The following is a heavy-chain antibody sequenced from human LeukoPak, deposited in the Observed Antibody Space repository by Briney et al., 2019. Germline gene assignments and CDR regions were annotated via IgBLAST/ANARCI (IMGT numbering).Heavy chain of an antibody. CDR3: AKVPIAVAGIIDF. D-gene: IGHD6-19*01. CDR2: IRYDGSNK. V-gene: IGHV3-30*02. Sequence: GGSRRLYCAASGFTFSSYGMHRVRQAPCKGLEWLAFIRYDGSNKYYADSVKGRFTISRDNSKNTLYLQMHSLRAEDTAVYYCAKVPIAVAGIIDFWGQGTLVTVSS. J-gene: IGHJ4*02. CDR1: GFTFSSYG.